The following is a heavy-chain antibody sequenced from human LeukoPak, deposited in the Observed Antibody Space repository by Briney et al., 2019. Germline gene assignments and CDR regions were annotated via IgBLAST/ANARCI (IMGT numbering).Heavy chain of an antibody. V-gene: IGHV4-39*01. D-gene: IGHD2-15*01. J-gene: IGHJ4*02. CDR1: GGSISSSSYY. Sequence: SETLSLTCTVSGGSISSSSYYWGWIRQPPGXGLEWIGSIYYSGSTYYNPSLKSRVTISVDTSKNQFSLKLSSVTAADTAVYYCASRIPDCSGGSCYSTFWDYWGQGTLVTVSS. CDR2: IYYSGST. CDR3: ASRIPDCSGGSCYSTFWDY.